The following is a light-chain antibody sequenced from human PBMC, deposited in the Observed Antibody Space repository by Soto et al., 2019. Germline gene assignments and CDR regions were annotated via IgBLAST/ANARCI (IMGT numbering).Light chain of an antibody. CDR3: QQYNSYWT. V-gene: IGKV1-5*01. J-gene: IGKJ1*01. CDR1: QSISSW. CDR2: DAS. Sequence: DIQMTQSPSTLAASVGDRVTITCRASQSISSWLAWYQQKPGKAPKLLIYDASSLESGVQSSFSGSGSGTEFTLTISSLQPDDFATYYCQQYNSYWTCGQGTKVDIK.